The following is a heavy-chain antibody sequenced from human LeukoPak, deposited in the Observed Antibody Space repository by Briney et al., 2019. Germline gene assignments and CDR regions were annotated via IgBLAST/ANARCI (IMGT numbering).Heavy chain of an antibody. CDR1: GFTFSSYE. V-gene: IGHV3-23*01. D-gene: IGHD6-13*01. Sequence: PGGSLRLSCAASGFTFSSYEMSWVRQAPGRGLEWVSTISGSGGSSYYADSVKGRFSISRDNSKNTLDLQMNSLRAEDTAVYYCAKGIPATGTAVRGYFDYWGQGTLVTVSS. CDR3: AKGIPATGTAVRGYFDY. J-gene: IGHJ4*02. CDR2: ISGSGGSS.